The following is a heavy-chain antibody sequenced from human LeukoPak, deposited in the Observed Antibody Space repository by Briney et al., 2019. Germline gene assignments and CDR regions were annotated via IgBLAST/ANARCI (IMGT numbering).Heavy chain of an antibody. CDR2: ISGTGNSI. D-gene: IGHD6-6*01. CDR3: ARFYSSSSSSYYFDY. V-gene: IGHV3-23*01. CDR1: GFTFNNYA. Sequence: PGGSLRLSCAASGFTFNNYAMIWVRQAPGKGLEWVSLISGTGNSIYYADSVKGRFTISRDNSKNTLFLQMNSLRAEDTAVYYCARFYSSSSSSYYFDYWGQGTLVTVSS. J-gene: IGHJ4*02.